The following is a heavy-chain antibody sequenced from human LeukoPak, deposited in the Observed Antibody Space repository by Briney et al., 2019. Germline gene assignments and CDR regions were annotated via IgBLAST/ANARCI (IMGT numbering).Heavy chain of an antibody. Sequence: PSETLSLTCTLSGGSLKFYYGSCIRPPAGGGVEWIGRIHTTGSTNYGPSLKSRVTMSVDKSKKQFSLNLSAETGADTAVYYCARRIADPYSFDSWGQGTLVTVSS. V-gene: IGHV4-4*07. D-gene: IGHD6-13*01. CDR2: IHTTGST. CDR3: ARRIADPYSFDS. J-gene: IGHJ4*02. CDR1: GGSLKFYY.